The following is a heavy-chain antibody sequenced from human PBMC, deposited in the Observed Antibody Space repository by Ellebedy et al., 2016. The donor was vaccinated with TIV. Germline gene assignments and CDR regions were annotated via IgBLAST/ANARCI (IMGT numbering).Heavy chain of an antibody. CDR1: GYTFTRYA. J-gene: IGHJ5*02. V-gene: IGHV1-3*01. Sequence: AASVKVSCKTSGYTFTRYAIHWVRQAPGQRLEWMGWINAANSKTKYSEKFQGRVTITGDTPASTAYMELSSLRSEDTAVYYCARLSRVYDSSGYNWFDPWGQGTLVTVSS. D-gene: IGHD3-22*01. CDR2: INAANSKT. CDR3: ARLSRVYDSSGYNWFDP.